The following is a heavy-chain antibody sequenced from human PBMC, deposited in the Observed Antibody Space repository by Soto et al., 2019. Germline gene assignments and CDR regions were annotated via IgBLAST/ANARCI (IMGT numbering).Heavy chain of an antibody. V-gene: IGHV1-46*01. Sequence: QVQLVQSGAEVKKPGASVKLSCKTSGYTFTSYYIHWVRQAPGQGLEWVAIINPSDGSTSTTQKFRGRVTVTRDMSTSTVYMDLSSLRSEDTAVYYCDLNAFDFWGQGTMVTVSS. CDR3: DLNAFDF. J-gene: IGHJ3*01. CDR1: GYTFTSYY. CDR2: INPSDGST.